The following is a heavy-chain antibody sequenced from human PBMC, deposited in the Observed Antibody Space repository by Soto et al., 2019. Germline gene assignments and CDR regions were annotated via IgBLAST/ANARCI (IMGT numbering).Heavy chain of an antibody. D-gene: IGHD4-4*01. CDR3: ARGTTVTTTPTYYYMDV. V-gene: IGHV1-18*01. Sequence: ASVKVSCTASGYTFSSYAISWVRQAPGQGLEWMGWISPYNGNTHYAQNLQGRVTMTTDTSTTTAYMELRSLRSDDTAIYYCARGTTVTTTPTYYYMDVWGKGTTVTVSS. CDR1: GYTFSSYA. CDR2: ISPYNGNT. J-gene: IGHJ6*03.